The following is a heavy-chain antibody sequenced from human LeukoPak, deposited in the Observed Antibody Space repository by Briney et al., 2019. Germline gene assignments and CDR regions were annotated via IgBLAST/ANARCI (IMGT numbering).Heavy chain of an antibody. Sequence: SETLSLTCTVSGGSISNNSYFWGWIRQPPGKGLEWIGSIYYSGSAYYNPSLKSRVTISVDTSKNQFSLKLTSVTASDTAVYYCARDKGGSYYDAFDIWGQGTMVTVSS. J-gene: IGHJ3*02. D-gene: IGHD1-26*01. CDR2: IYYSGSA. V-gene: IGHV4-39*02. CDR3: ARDKGGSYYDAFDI. CDR1: GGSISNNSYF.